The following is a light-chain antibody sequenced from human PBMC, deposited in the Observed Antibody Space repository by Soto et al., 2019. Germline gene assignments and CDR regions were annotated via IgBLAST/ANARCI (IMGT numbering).Light chain of an antibody. CDR2: GNN. Sequence: QSVLTQPPSVSGAPGQRVTISCIGAGYDVHWYQQLPGTAPKVLIYGNNNRPSGVPDRFSGSKSGTSASLAITGLQAEDEADYYCTSWTTSTTMILGGGTKLTVL. V-gene: IGLV1-40*01. CDR3: TSWTTSTTMI. CDR1: GAGYD. J-gene: IGLJ2*01.